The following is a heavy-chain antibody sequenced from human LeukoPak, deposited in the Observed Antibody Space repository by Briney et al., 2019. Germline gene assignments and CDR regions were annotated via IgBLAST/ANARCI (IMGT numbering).Heavy chain of an antibody. CDR1: GYTFTGYY. D-gene: IGHD6-13*01. J-gene: IGHJ3*02. Sequence: ASVKVSCKASGYTFTGYYMHWVRQAPGQGLEWMGWINPNSGGTNYAQKFQGRVTMTRDTSISTAYMELSRLRSDDTAVYYCARDPLAAGTGIDALDIWGQGTMVTASS. CDR3: ARDPLAAGTGIDALDI. V-gene: IGHV1-2*02. CDR2: INPNSGGT.